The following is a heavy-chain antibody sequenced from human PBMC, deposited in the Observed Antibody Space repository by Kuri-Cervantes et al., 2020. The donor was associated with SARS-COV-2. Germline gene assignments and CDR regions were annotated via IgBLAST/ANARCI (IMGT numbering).Heavy chain of an antibody. V-gene: IGHV3-23*01. D-gene: IGHD6-6*01. Sequence: GESLKISCAASGFTFSSYAMSWVRQAPGKGLEWVSAISGSGGSTYYADSVKGRFTISRDNSKNTLYLQMNSLRAEDTAVYYCAKAMLRIAARYYYHMDVWGEGTTVTVSS. CDR1: GFTFSSYA. CDR3: AKAMLRIAARYYYHMDV. J-gene: IGHJ6*03. CDR2: ISGSGGST.